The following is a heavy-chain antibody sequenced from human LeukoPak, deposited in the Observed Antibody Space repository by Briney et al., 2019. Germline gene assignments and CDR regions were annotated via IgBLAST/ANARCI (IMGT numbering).Heavy chain of an antibody. CDR3: ARGVGQDAFDI. J-gene: IGHJ3*02. D-gene: IGHD1-26*01. Sequence: GGSLRLSCAASGFTVSSNYMSWVRQAPGKGLEWVSVVYSGGGTYYADSVKGRFTISRDISKNTLYLQMNSLRVEDTAVYYCARGVGQDAFDIWGQGTMVTVSS. CDR1: GFTVSSNY. CDR2: VYSGGGT. V-gene: IGHV3-53*01.